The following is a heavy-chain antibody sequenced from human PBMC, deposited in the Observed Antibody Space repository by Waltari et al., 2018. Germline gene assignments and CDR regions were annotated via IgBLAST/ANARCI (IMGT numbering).Heavy chain of an antibody. V-gene: IGHV4-4*02. J-gene: IGHJ3*02. CDR3: ARDLRYYYDSSGYRSYAFDI. D-gene: IGHD3-22*01. CDR2: IYHSGST. Sequence: QVQLQESGPGLVKPSGTLSLTCAVSGGSISSSNWWSWVRQPPGTGLEWIGEIYHSGSTNYNPSLKSRVTISVDKSKNQFSLKLSSVTAADTAVYYCARDLRYYYDSSGYRSYAFDIWGQGTMVTVSS. CDR1: GGSISSSNW.